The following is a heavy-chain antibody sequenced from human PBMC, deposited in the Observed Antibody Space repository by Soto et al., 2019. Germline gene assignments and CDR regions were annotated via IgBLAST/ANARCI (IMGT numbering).Heavy chain of an antibody. CDR1: GGSIRSSSSY. D-gene: IGHD2-2*01. J-gene: IGHJ6*02. Sequence: NPSETLSLTCTVSGGSIRSSSSYWDWIRQPPGKGLEWIGSIYYSGSTYYNPSLKSRVIISIDKSKNQFSLNVNSVTATDTAVYYCARRETSWVGPLSYGMDVWGQGTTVTVSS. CDR2: IYYSGST. CDR3: ARRETSWVGPLSYGMDV. V-gene: IGHV4-39*01.